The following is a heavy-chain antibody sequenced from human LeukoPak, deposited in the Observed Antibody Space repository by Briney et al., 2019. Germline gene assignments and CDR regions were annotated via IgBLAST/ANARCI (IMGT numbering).Heavy chain of an antibody. V-gene: IGHV1-2*02. J-gene: IGHJ4*02. D-gene: IGHD2-2*01. CDR2: INPNSGGT. CDR1: GYTFTGYY. Sequence: PGASVKVSCKASGYTFTGYYMHWVRQAPGQGLEWMGWINPNSGGTNYAQKFQGRVTMTRDTSISTAYMELSRLRSDDTAVYYCAREGSSTSSLSTPHSDYWGQGTLVTVSS. CDR3: AREGSSTSSLSTPHSDY.